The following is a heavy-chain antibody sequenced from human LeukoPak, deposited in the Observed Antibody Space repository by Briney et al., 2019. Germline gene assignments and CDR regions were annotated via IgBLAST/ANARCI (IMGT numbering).Heavy chain of an antibody. CDR3: ARVICGSGSYYYYDMDV. D-gene: IGHD3-10*01. V-gene: IGHV4-39*07. CDR1: GGSISSSSYY. CDR2: IYYSGST. J-gene: IGHJ6*03. Sequence: PSETLSLTCTVSGGSISSSSYYWGWIRQPPGKGLEWIGSIYYSGSTYYNPSLKSLVTISVDTSKDEFSLKLSSVTAADAAVYYCARVICGSGSYYYYDMDVWGKGTTVTVSS.